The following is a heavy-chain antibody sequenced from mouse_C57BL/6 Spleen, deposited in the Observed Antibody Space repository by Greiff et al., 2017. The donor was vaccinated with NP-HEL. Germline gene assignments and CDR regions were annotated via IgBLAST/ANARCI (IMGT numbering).Heavy chain of an antibody. V-gene: IGHV1-54*01. Sequence: QVQLQQSGAELVRPGTSVKVSCKASGYAFTNYLIEWVKQRPGQGLEWIGVINPGSGGTNYNEKFKGKATLTADKSSSTAYMQLSSLTSEDSAVYFCAREGTTVVASLDYWGQGTTLTVSS. CDR3: AREGTTVVASLDY. CDR1: GYAFTNYL. J-gene: IGHJ2*01. D-gene: IGHD1-1*01. CDR2: INPGSGGT.